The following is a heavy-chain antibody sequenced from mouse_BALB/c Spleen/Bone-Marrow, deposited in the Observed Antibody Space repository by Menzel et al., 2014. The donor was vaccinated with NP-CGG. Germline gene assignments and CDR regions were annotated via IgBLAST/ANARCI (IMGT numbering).Heavy chain of an antibody. CDR1: GYSFTGYF. CDR3: GRSGYYGSSYFDV. D-gene: IGHD1-1*01. J-gene: IGHJ1*01. Sequence: EVQGVESGPELVKPGASVRISCKASGYSFTGYFMNWVKQSHGKSLEWIGRINPYNGDTFYNQKFKGKATLTVDKSSSTAHMELLSLTSEDSAVYYCGRSGYYGSSYFDVWGAGTTVTVSS. V-gene: IGHV1-37*01. CDR2: INPYNGDT.